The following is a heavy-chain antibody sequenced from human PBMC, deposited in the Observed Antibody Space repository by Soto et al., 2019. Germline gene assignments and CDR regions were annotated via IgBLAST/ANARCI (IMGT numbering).Heavy chain of an antibody. CDR3: TRAPSYGAFDI. D-gene: IGHD4-17*01. Sequence: ASVKVSCKASGYTFTSYYIHWVRQAPRQGLEWMGIINPSGGSTTYAQKFQGRVTMTRDTSTSTVYMKLSSLRSEDTAVYYCTRAPSYGAFDIWGQGTMVTVSS. V-gene: IGHV1-46*03. CDR1: GYTFTSYY. J-gene: IGHJ3*02. CDR2: INPSGGST.